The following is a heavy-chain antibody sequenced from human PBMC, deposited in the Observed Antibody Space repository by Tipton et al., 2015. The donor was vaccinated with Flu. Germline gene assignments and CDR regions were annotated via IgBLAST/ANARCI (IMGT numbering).Heavy chain of an antibody. CDR2: ISSSSSYI. Sequence: GSLRLSCAASGFTFDDYAMHWVRQAPGKGLEWVSSISSSSSYIYYADSVKGRFTISRDNAKNSLYLQMNSLRAEDTAVYYCARAKWFGEFTNWFDPWGQGTLVTVSS. CDR1: GFTFDDYA. D-gene: IGHD3-10*01. V-gene: IGHV3-21*01. CDR3: ARAKWFGEFTNWFDP. J-gene: IGHJ5*02.